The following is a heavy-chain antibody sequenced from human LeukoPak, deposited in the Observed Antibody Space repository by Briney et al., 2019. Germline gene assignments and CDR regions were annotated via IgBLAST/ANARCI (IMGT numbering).Heavy chain of an antibody. J-gene: IGHJ6*03. CDR3: ARAGELRYMDV. D-gene: IGHD3-16*01. Sequence: GGSLRLSCAASGFIFSDYDMSWIRQAPGKGLEWVSTIKGTGLTTYYADSVKGRFTISRDNAKNSLFLQMSSLRADDTAIYYCARAGELRYMDVWGKGTAVTVSS. CDR1: GFIFSDYD. V-gene: IGHV3-11*04. CDR2: IKGTGLTT.